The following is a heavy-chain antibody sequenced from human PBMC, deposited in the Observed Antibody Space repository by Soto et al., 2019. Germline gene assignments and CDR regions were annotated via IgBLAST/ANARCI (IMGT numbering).Heavy chain of an antibody. D-gene: IGHD6-6*01. CDR2: IYYSGRT. J-gene: IGHJ4*02. V-gene: IGHV4-30-4*01. CDR3: ARDRSNSPDYFDY. Sequence: SETLSLTXTVSGGSISSDDYYWSWIRQPPGKGLEWIGYIYYSGRTDYNPSLKSRVIISIDTSKNQFSLNLNSVSAADTAVYYCARDRSNSPDYFDYWGQGTLVTV. CDR1: GGSISSDDYY.